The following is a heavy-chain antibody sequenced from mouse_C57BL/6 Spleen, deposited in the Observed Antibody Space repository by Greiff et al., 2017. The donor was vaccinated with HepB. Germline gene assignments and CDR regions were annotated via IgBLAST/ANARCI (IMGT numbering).Heavy chain of an antibody. CDR2: IYPGDGDT. V-gene: IGHV1-82*01. Sequence: QVQLKQSGPELVKPGASVKISCKASGYAFSSSWMNWVKQRPGKGLEWIGRIYPGDGDTNYNGKFKGKATLTADKSSSTAYMQLSSLTSEDSAVYFCARERAYYYGSSPFAYWGQGTLVTVSA. CDR1: GYAFSSSW. D-gene: IGHD1-1*01. J-gene: IGHJ3*01. CDR3: ARERAYYYGSSPFAY.